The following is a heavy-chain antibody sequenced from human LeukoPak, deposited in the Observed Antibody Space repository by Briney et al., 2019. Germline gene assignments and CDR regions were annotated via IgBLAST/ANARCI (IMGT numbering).Heavy chain of an antibody. J-gene: IGHJ4*02. CDR1: GFTVSSNY. Sequence: PGGSLRLSCAASGFTVSSNYMSWVRQAPGKGLEWVPVIYSGGSTYYADSVKGRFTISRDNSKNTLYLQMNSLRAEDTAVYYCARTLRGSSAPFDYWGQGTLVTVSS. CDR2: IYSGGST. D-gene: IGHD1-26*01. CDR3: ARTLRGSSAPFDY. V-gene: IGHV3-53*01.